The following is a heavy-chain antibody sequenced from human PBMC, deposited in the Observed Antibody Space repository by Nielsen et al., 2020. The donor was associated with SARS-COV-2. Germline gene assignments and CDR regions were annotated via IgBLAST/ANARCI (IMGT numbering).Heavy chain of an antibody. J-gene: IGHJ6*03. Sequence: GESLNISCSASGFTFSSTWMDWVRQAPGQGLVWVSRINPSGSGTAYADSVKGRFAVSRDNAGNTVVLQIHSLRVEDTAVYYCAGGADFWSGTQKYYMDVWGKGTTVTVSS. CDR2: INPSGSGT. D-gene: IGHD3-3*01. CDR1: GFTFSSTW. V-gene: IGHV3-74*01. CDR3: AGGADFWSGTQKYYMDV.